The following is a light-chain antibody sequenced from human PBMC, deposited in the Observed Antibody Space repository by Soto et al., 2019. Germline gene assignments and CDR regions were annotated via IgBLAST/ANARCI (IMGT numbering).Light chain of an antibody. J-gene: IGKJ3*01. V-gene: IGKV3-20*01. Sequence: VLTQSPSSLSVSPGERVTLSCRASQSVSSSYLAWYQQKPGQAPRLLIYGASSRATGIPDRFSGSGSGTDFTLTISRLEPEDFAVYYCQQYGSSPFTCGPGTKWIS. CDR2: GAS. CDR1: QSVSSSY. CDR3: QQYGSSPFT.